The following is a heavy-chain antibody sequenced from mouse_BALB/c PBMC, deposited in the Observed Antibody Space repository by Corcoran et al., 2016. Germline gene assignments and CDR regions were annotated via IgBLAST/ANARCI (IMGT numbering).Heavy chain of an antibody. CDR3: ARRAGSHFDY. Sequence: QVTLKESGPGILQPSQALSLTCSFSGFSLSTSGMGVSWIRQPSGKGLEWLAHIYWDDDKRYNPSLKSRLTISKDTSRNQVFLKITSVDTADTATYYCARRAGSHFDYWGQGTTLTVSS. V-gene: IGHV8-12*01. CDR2: IYWDDDK. CDR1: GFSLSTSGMG. J-gene: IGHJ2*01. D-gene: IGHD2-2*01.